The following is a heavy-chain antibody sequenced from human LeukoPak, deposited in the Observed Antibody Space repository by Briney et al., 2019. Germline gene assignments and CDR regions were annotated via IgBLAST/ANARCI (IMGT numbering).Heavy chain of an antibody. CDR3: ASIVGYSSSDYWFDP. D-gene: IGHD6-13*01. V-gene: IGHV4-59*01. J-gene: IGHJ5*02. Sequence: PSETLSLTCTVSGGSISSYYWSWIRQPPGKGLEWIGYIYYSGSTNYNPSLKSRVTISVDTSKNQFSLKLSSVTAADTAVYYCASIVGYSSSDYWFDPWGQGTLVTVSS. CDR1: GGSISSYY. CDR2: IYYSGST.